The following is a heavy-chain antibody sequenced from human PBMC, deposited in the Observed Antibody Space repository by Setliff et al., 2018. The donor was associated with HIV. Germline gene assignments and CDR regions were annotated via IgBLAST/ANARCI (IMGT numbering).Heavy chain of an antibody. J-gene: IGHJ4*02. CDR1: GYPFSGYG. Sequence: GASVKVSCKASGYPFSGYGISWVRQAPGQGLEWVGRINPKSGVTSYAQNFRARVTMTRDTSSTTAYMELSTLRSDDTALYYCARDLIRITPHGDLPFWGQGTLVTVSS. D-gene: IGHD2-15*01. CDR3: ARDLIRITPHGDLPF. V-gene: IGHV1-2*06. CDR2: INPKSGVT.